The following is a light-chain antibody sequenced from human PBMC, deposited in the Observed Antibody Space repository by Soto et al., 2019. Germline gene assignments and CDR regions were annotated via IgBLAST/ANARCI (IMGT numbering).Light chain of an antibody. Sequence: EIVLTQSPATLLLSPGERATLSCRASQSVSSYLAWYQQKPGQAPRLLIYDASHRETGIPARFSGSGSGTEFTLTISSLEPEDFAVYYCQQRSNWPWTFGQGTKVDI. CDR3: QQRSNWPWT. V-gene: IGKV3-11*01. J-gene: IGKJ1*01. CDR1: QSVSSY. CDR2: DAS.